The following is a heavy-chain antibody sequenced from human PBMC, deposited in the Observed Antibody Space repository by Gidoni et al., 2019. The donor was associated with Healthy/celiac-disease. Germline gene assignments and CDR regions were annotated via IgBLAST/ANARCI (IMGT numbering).Heavy chain of an antibody. V-gene: IGHV4-59*08. J-gene: IGHJ5*02. D-gene: IGHD6-19*01. CDR2: IYYSGST. Sequence: QVQLQESGPGLVKPSETLSLTCPVSGGSISSYYWSWIRQPPGKGLAWIGYIYYSGSTNYNPSLKSRVTISVDTSKNQFSLKLSSVTAADTAVYYCARHRAVAGLGYNWFDPWGQGTLVTVSS. CDR1: GGSISSYY. CDR3: ARHRAVAGLGYNWFDP.